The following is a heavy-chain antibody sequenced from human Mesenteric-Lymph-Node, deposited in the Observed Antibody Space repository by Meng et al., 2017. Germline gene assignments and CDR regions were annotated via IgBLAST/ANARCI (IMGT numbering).Heavy chain of an antibody. J-gene: IGHJ4*02. CDR1: GDSISSDIW. D-gene: IGHD1-7*01. V-gene: IGHV4-4*02. Sequence: QVQLQWSGPGLVKPSGTLSLTCTVSGDSISSDIWWSWVRQPPGKGLEWIGEVYHRGDTNYNPSLKSRVDISVDKSKNQFYLSLFSVTAADTAVYYCGRDQGRELINHWGQGTLVTVSS. CDR3: GRDQGRELINH. CDR2: VYHRGDT.